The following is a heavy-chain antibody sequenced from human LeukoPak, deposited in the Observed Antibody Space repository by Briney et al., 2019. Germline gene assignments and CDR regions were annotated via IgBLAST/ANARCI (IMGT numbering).Heavy chain of an antibody. Sequence: WASVKVSCKASGYTFTKYYMHWVRQAPGQGLEWMGRINPSGGNTSYAQKFQGRVTMTRDTSTSTVYVELSSLRSEDTAVYYCAGSVATGTTDQLDYYYYGLDVWGQGTTVTVSS. CDR3: AGSVATGTTDQLDYYYYGLDV. J-gene: IGHJ6*02. CDR2: INPSGGNT. CDR1: GYTFTKYY. V-gene: IGHV1-46*01. D-gene: IGHD1-1*01.